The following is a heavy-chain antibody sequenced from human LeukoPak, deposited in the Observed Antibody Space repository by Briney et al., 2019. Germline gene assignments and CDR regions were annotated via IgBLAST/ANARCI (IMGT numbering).Heavy chain of an antibody. D-gene: IGHD4-17*01. V-gene: IGHV4-59*01. Sequence: KPSETLSLTCTVSGGSISSYYWSWIRQPPGKGLEWIGYIYYSGSTNYNPSLKSRVTISVDTSKNQFSLKLSSVTAADTAVYYCARVAFVMTTVTTLYYFDYWGQETLVTVSS. CDR1: GGSISSYY. J-gene: IGHJ4*02. CDR2: IYYSGST. CDR3: ARVAFVMTTVTTLYYFDY.